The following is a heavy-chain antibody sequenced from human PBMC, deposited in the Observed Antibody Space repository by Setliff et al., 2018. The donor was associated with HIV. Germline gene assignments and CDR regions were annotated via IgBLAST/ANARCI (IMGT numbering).Heavy chain of an antibody. D-gene: IGHD2-2*01. CDR1: GYSFTNYW. J-gene: IGHJ5*02. V-gene: IGHV5-51*01. CDR2: IFPGDSDT. Sequence: GESLKISCTGSGYSFTNYWIGWVRQMPGKGLEWMGIIFPGDSDTRYSPSFQGQVTISADTSISTAYLQWRSLKASDTAMYYCARGQFSTSFNWFDPWGQGTLVTVSS. CDR3: ARGQFSTSFNWFDP.